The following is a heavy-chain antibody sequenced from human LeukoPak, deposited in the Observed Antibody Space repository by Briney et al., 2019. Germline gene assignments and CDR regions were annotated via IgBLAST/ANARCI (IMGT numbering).Heavy chain of an antibody. J-gene: IGHJ4*02. V-gene: IGHV3-23*01. CDR2: ISDRGDRT. D-gene: IGHD3-22*01. Sequence: GGSLRLSCAASGFTFSSYSMSWVRQAPGKGLEWVSAISDRGDRTWDADSVKGRVTISRDNYKNTLFLQMNSLRAEDTAIYYCAKDSYDSSGSRYDYWGQGTLVTVSS. CDR3: AKDSYDSSGSRYDY. CDR1: GFTFSSYS.